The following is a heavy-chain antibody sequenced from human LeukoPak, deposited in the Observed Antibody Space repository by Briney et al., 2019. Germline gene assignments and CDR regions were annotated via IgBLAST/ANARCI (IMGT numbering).Heavy chain of an antibody. J-gene: IGHJ4*02. D-gene: IGHD6-13*01. CDR2: IYSDNT. CDR3: AKDSFIAAGGQLDY. Sequence: GGSLRLSCTVSGFTVSSNSMSWVRQAPGKGLEWVSFIYSDNTHYSDSVKGRFTISRDNSKNTLYLQMNSLRAEDTAVYYCAKDSFIAAGGQLDYWGQGTLVTVSS. V-gene: IGHV3-53*01. CDR1: GFTVSSNS.